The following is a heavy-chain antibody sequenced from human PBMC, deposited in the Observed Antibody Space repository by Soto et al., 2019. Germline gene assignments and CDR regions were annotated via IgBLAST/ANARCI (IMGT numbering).Heavy chain of an antibody. V-gene: IGHV3-48*02. CDR1: GFTFSSYS. CDR3: ARDVGATEDDAFDI. D-gene: IGHD1-26*01. CDR2: ISSSSSTI. J-gene: IGHJ3*02. Sequence: EVQLVESGGGLVQPGGSLRLSCAASGFTFSSYSMNWVLQAPGKGLEWVSYISSSSSTIYYADSVKGRFTISRDNAKNSLYLQMNSLRDEDTAVYYCARDVGATEDDAFDIWGQGTMVTVSS.